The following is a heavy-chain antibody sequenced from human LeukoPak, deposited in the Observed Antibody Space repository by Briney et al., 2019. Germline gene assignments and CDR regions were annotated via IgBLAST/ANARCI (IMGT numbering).Heavy chain of an antibody. CDR3: ARDLCSGGSCYYFDY. CDR1: GFTFSSYA. V-gene: IGHV3-30-3*01. CDR2: ISYDGSNK. Sequence: GGSLRLSCAASGFTFSSYAMHWVRQAPGKGLEWVAVISYDGSNKYYADSVKGRFTISRDNSKNTLYLQMNSLRAEDTAVYYCARDLCSGGSCYYFDYWGQGTLDTVSS. D-gene: IGHD2-15*01. J-gene: IGHJ4*02.